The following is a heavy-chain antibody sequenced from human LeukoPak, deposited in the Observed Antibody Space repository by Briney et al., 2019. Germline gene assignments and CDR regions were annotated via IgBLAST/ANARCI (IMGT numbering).Heavy chain of an antibody. CDR2: TYYRSKWYN. CDR3: ARYHSGYDDY. CDR1: GDSVSSNSAA. Sequence: SQTLSLTCAISGDSVSSNSAAWNWIRQSPSRGLEWLGRTYYRSKWYNDYAVSVRSRITINPDTSKNQFSLKLSSVTAADTALYYCARYHSGYDDYWGQGILVTVSS. J-gene: IGHJ4*02. D-gene: IGHD5-12*01. V-gene: IGHV6-1*01.